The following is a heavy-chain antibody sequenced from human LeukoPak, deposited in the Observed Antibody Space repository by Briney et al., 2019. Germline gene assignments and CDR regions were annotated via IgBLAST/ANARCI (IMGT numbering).Heavy chain of an antibody. CDR2: ISAYNGNT. D-gene: IGHD6-19*01. V-gene: IGHV1-18*01. J-gene: IGHJ4*02. CDR1: GYTFTSYG. Sequence: ASVKVSCKASGYTFTSYGISWVRLAPGQGLEWMGWISAYNGNTNYAQKLQGRVTMTRNTSISTAYMELSSLRSEDTAVYYCARGIGIAVAGRGRDYWGQGTLVTVSS. CDR3: ARGIGIAVAGRGRDY.